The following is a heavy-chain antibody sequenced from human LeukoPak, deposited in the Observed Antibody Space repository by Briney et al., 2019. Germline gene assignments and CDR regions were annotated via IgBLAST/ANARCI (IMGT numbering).Heavy chain of an antibody. CDR1: GFNFNNAR. D-gene: IGHD2-8*01. CDR2: IKSKSDGGTI. Sequence: QPGGSLRLSCAASGFNFNNARLSWVRPPPGKGLEGVGRIKSKSDGGTIDSASPVDGRFTISRADSKNTLYLQMNSLKTEDTAVYYCTPWYAAYRAHWGQGTLVTVSS. CDR3: TPWYAAYRAH. V-gene: IGHV3-15*01. J-gene: IGHJ4*02.